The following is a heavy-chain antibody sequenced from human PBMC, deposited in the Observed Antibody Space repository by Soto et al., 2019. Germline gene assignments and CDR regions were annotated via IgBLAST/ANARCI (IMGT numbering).Heavy chain of an antibody. Sequence: ASVKVSCKASGYTFTSYGISWVRQARGQRLEWIGWIAVGSGYTNYAQRFQDRVTLTRDMSTATTYMELSRLTSEDTAVYYCARGGGQESYYFGYWGQGTLVTVSS. J-gene: IGHJ4*02. D-gene: IGHD3-16*01. V-gene: IGHV1-58*02. CDR3: ARGGGQESYYFGY. CDR1: GYTFTSYG. CDR2: IAVGSGYT.